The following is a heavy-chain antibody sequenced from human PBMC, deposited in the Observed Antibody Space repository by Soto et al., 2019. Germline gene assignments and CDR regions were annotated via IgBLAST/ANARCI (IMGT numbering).Heavy chain of an antibody. J-gene: IGHJ4*02. CDR3: GRLGGYLQALDS. V-gene: IGHV4-59*08. CDR1: GGSISPNY. Sequence: QVQLQEPGPGLVKPSETLSLTCTVSGGSISPNYWSWIRQPPGKGLEWIGYISFGGTTMYNPSLKSRVTISVDTSKNQFSLQLTSVTAADTAVYYCGRLGGYLQALDSWGQGTLVTVSS. CDR2: ISFGGTT. D-gene: IGHD3-22*01.